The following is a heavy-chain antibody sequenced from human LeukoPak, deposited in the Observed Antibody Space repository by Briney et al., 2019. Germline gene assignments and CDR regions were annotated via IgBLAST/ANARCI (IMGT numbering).Heavy chain of an antibody. D-gene: IGHD3-10*01. CDR2: IIPILGIA. CDR1: GGTFSSYA. V-gene: IGHV1-69*04. J-gene: IGHJ3*02. CDR3: AREARITMVRGVESRAFDI. Sequence: SVKVSCKASGGTFSSYAISWVRQAPGQGLEWMGRIIPILGIANYAQKFQGRVTITAGKSTSTAYMELSSLRSEDTAVYYCAREARITMVRGVESRAFDIWGQGTMVTVSS.